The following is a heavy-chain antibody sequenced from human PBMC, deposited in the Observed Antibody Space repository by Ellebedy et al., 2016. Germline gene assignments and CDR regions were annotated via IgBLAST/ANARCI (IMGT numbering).Heavy chain of an antibody. CDR2: ISGSAGST. CDR3: AKDPRYLRSGWYFDY. D-gene: IGHD6-19*01. J-gene: IGHJ4*02. V-gene: IGHV3-23*01. Sequence: GESLKISXAASGFTFSSYALTWVRQAPGKGLEWVSGISGSAGSTYYADSVKGRFSISRDNSKNTLYLQMNTLRVEDTAVYYCAKDPRYLRSGWYFDYWGQGTLVTVSS. CDR1: GFTFSSYA.